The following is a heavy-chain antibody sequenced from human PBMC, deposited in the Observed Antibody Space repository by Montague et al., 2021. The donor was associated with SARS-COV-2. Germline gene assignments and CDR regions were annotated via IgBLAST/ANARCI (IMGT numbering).Heavy chain of an antibody. Sequence: SETLSLTCTVSGGSISTYYWNWICLPPGNGLEWISYIYYSGSTNYISSLKSRATISLGTSKNQLSLKLNPVTVAGTAVYFCARTWTDYGDYDAFDLWGQGTMVTVSS. D-gene: IGHD4-17*01. V-gene: IGHV4-59*13. J-gene: IGHJ3*01. CDR3: ARTWTDYGDYDAFDL. CDR2: IYYSGST. CDR1: GGSISTYY.